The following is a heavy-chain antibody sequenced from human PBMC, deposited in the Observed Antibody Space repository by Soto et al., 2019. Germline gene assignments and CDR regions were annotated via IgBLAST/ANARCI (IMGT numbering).Heavy chain of an antibody. V-gene: IGHV4-39*01. CDR1: GGSISSSSYY. Sequence: QLQLQESGPGLVKPSETLSLTCTVSGGSISSSSYYWGWIRQPPGKGLEWIGSIYYSGSTYYNPSLKSRVTISVDTSKNQFSLKLSSVTAADTAVYYCARRLRGYGEIYYFDYWGQGTLVTVSS. CDR2: IYYSGST. J-gene: IGHJ4*02. D-gene: IGHD5-18*01. CDR3: ARRLRGYGEIYYFDY.